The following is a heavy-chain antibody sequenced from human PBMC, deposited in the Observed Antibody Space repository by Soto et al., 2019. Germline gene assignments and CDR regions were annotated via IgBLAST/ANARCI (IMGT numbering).Heavy chain of an antibody. D-gene: IGHD5-18*01. Sequence: EVQLVESGGGLVQPGGSLRLSCAASGFTFSSFGMNWVRQTPGKGLEWLSYIGSSSSTIYYADSVKGRFTISRDNAKNPQYLQMNSLRAEDTAVYYCARERYSYGLGRYWGQGTLVTVSS. V-gene: IGHV3-48*01. CDR3: ARERYSYGLGRY. J-gene: IGHJ4*02. CDR1: GFTFSSFG. CDR2: IGSSSSTI.